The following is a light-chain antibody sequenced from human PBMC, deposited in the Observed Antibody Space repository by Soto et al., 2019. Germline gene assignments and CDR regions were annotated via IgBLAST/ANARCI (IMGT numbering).Light chain of an antibody. V-gene: IGKV1D-12*01. CDR1: QAISTW. Sequence: DIQMTQSPSSVSASVGDRVTITCRASQAISTWLAWYQQKPGKAPKLLIYTASNLQTGVPSRFSGSGSVTDFTLTISSLQPEDFATYYCQQANSFPRTFGQGTKVEI. J-gene: IGKJ1*01. CDR3: QQANSFPRT. CDR2: TAS.